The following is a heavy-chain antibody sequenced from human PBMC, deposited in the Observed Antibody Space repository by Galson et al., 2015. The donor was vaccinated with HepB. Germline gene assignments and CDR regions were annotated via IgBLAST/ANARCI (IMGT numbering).Heavy chain of an antibody. CDR3: ARESLVGYSYGVGIEYFQH. CDR2: ISYDGSYK. D-gene: IGHD5-18*01. Sequence: SLRLSCAASGFTFSSYGMHWVRQAPGKGLEWVAVISYDGSYKYYADSVKGRFTISRDNSKNTLYLQMNSLRAEDTAVYYCARESLVGYSYGVGIEYFQHWGQGTLVTVSS. V-gene: IGHV3-30*03. CDR1: GFTFSSYG. J-gene: IGHJ1*01.